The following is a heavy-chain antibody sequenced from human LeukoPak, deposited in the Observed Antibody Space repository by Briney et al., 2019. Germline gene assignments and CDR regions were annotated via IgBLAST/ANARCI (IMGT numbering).Heavy chain of an antibody. V-gene: IGHV5-51*01. CDR3: ASTYYYDSSGYLPFDY. CDR2: IYPGDSDT. J-gene: IGHJ4*02. Sequence: GESLKISCKGSGYSFTSYWIGWVRQMPGKGLEWMGIIYPGDSDTRYSPSFQGQVTISADKSISTAYLQWSSLKASDTAMYYCASTYYYDSSGYLPFDYWGQGTLVTVSS. D-gene: IGHD3-22*01. CDR1: GYSFTSYW.